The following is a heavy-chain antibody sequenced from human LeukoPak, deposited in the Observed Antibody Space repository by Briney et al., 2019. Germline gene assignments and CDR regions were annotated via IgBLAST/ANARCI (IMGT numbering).Heavy chain of an antibody. V-gene: IGHV4-59*01. CDR1: GGSISSYY. CDR3: AREDEDGYVDV. J-gene: IGHJ6*03. D-gene: IGHD5-24*01. Sequence: SETLSLTCTVSGGSISSYYWSWIRQPPGKGLEWIGYIYCSGSTNYNPSLKSRVTISVDTSKNQFSLKLSSVTAADTAVYYCAREDEDGYVDVWGKGTTVTISS. CDR2: IYCSGST.